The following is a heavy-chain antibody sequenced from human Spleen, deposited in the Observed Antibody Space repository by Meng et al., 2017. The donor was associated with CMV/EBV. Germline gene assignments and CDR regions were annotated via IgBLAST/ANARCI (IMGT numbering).Heavy chain of an antibody. CDR2: IESYSDGGTT. Sequence: AWMSWVRQAAGKGLEWVGRIESYSDGGTTEYAAPVKGRFTISRDDSKKRLFLHMNSLKTEDTAVYYCTTDMAETITNVGGVITYFDHWGQGTLVTVSS. CDR1: AW. CDR3: TTDMAETITNVGGVITYFDH. J-gene: IGHJ4*02. D-gene: IGHD3-3*01. V-gene: IGHV3-15*04.